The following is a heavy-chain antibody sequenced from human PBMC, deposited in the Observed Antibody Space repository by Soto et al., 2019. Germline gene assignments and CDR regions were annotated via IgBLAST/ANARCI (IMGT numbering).Heavy chain of an antibody. CDR2: ITWSSATI. CDR3: AKDKWAKESVNV. V-gene: IGHV3-9*01. Sequence: GGSLRLSCAVSGFTFYGYGMHWVRQGPGKGLEWFSGITWSSATIGYAASVKGRFTISPDNAKNSLYLQMSSLTTEATAVGYCAKDKWAKESVNVWGQGTKVTVS. CDR1: GFTFYGYG. J-gene: IGHJ6*02. D-gene: IGHD2-8*01.